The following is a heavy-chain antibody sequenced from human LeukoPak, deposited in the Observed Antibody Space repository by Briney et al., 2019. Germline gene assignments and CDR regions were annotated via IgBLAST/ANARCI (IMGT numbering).Heavy chain of an antibody. CDR3: ARDGGYTYGYHY. CDR2: INTYNGNT. CDR1: GYTFTSFG. D-gene: IGHD5-18*01. Sequence: ASVKVSCKASGYTFTSFGITWVRQAPGQGLEWMGWINTYNGNTKYAQKSQGRVTMTTDTSTSTVYMELRGLRADDTAVYYCARDGGYTYGYHYWGRGTLVTVSS. V-gene: IGHV1-18*01. J-gene: IGHJ4*02.